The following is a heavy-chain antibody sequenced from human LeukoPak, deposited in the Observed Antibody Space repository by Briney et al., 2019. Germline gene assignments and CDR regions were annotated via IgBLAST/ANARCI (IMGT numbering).Heavy chain of an antibody. V-gene: IGHV1-69*05. CDR3: ARVGWATDAFDI. Sequence: ASVKVSCKASGYTFTTYGISWVRQAPGQGLEWMGGIIPIFGTANYAQKFQGRVTITTDESTSTAYMELSSLRSEDTAVYYCARVGWATDAFDIWGQGTMVTVSS. J-gene: IGHJ3*02. CDR1: GYTFTTYG. CDR2: IIPIFGTA. D-gene: IGHD1-26*01.